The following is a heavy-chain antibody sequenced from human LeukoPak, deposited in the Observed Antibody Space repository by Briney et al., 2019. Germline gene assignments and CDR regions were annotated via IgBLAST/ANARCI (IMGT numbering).Heavy chain of an antibody. J-gene: IGHJ4*02. Sequence: SETLSLTCTVSGGSISSYYWSWIRQPPGKGLEWIGYIYCSGSTNYNPSLKSRVTISVDTSKNQFSLKLSSVTAADTAVYYCARCGYSYGTGYYFDYWGQGSLVTVSS. D-gene: IGHD5-18*01. CDR3: ARCGYSYGTGYYFDY. CDR1: GGSISSYY. CDR2: IYCSGST. V-gene: IGHV4-59*01.